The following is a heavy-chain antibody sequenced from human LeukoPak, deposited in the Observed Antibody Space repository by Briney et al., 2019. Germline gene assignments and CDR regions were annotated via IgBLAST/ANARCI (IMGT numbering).Heavy chain of an antibody. CDR3: ARPYGSGSYFKDY. V-gene: IGHV4-39*01. CDR2: IPYSGNA. Sequence: SETLSLTCTVSGGSISSSSYYWGWIRQPPGQGLEWIGTIPYSGNAYYSPSLKSRVTKSVDTSKNQFSLKVSSVTAADTAVYYCARPYGSGSYFKDYWGQGTPVTVSS. D-gene: IGHD3-10*01. CDR1: GGSISSSSYY. J-gene: IGHJ4*02.